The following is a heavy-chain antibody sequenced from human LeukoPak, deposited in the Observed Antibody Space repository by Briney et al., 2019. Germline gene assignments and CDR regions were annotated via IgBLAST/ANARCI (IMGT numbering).Heavy chain of an antibody. CDR3: ARERITRDHDAFDI. V-gene: IGHV1-2*02. CDR1: GYTFTGYY. D-gene: IGHD3-10*01. J-gene: IGHJ3*02. CDR2: INPNSGGT. Sequence: ASVKVSCKASGYTFTGYYMHWVRQAPGQGLEWMGWINPNSGGTNYAQKFQGRVTMTRDTSISTAYMELSRLRSDDTAVYYCARERITRDHDAFDIWGQGTMVTVSS.